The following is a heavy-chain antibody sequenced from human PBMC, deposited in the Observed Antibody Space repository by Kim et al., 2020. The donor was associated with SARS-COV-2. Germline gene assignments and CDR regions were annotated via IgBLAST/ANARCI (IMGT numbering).Heavy chain of an antibody. Sequence: ASVKVSCKASGYTFTSYAMHWVRQAPGQRLEWMGWINAGNGNTKYSQKFQGRVTITRDTSASTAYMELSSLRSEDTAVYYCARGSSSRYDAFDIWGQGTMVTVSS. V-gene: IGHV1-3*01. CDR3: ARGSSSRYDAFDI. CDR2: INAGNGNT. CDR1: GYTFTSYA. D-gene: IGHD6-6*01. J-gene: IGHJ3*02.